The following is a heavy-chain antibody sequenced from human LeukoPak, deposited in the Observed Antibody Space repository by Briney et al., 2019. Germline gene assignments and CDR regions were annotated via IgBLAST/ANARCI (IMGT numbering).Heavy chain of an antibody. CDR1: GGSFSGYY. CDR3: ARVVVAAASDAFDI. V-gene: IGHV4-34*01. D-gene: IGHD6-13*01. CDR2: INHSGST. J-gene: IGHJ3*02. Sequence: SETLSLTCAVYGGSFSGYYWSWIRQPPGKGLEWIGEINHSGSTNYDPSLKSRVTISVDTSKNQFSLELSSVTAADTAVYYCARVVVAAASDAFDIWGQGTMVTVSS.